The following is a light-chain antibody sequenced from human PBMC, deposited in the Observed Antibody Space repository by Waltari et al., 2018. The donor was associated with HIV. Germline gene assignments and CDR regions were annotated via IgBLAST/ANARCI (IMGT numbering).Light chain of an antibody. Sequence: QSALTQPRSVSGSPGQSVTISCTGTSSDVGGYDSVSWYLQHPGKVPKLIIYEVIKRPSGVPERFSGSKSGNTASLTISGLQTEDEADYCCCSYAGTYTYVLFGGGTKLTVL. CDR3: CSYAGTYTYVL. CDR2: EVI. J-gene: IGLJ3*02. CDR1: SSDVGGYDS. V-gene: IGLV2-11*01.